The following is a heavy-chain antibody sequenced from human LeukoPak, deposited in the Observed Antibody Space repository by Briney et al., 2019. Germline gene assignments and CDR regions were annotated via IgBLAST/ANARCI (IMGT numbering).Heavy chain of an antibody. D-gene: IGHD3-16*01. CDR2: IYYSGRT. J-gene: IGHJ4*02. CDR1: GGSISSYY. Sequence: SETLSLTCTVSGGSISSYYWSWIRQPPGKGLEWIGYIYYSGRTNYNPSLRSRVTMSVDKSTNQFSLKLASVTAADTAVYYCARGGSYVYFDYWGQGTLVTVTS. V-gene: IGHV4-59*12. CDR3: ARGGSYVYFDY.